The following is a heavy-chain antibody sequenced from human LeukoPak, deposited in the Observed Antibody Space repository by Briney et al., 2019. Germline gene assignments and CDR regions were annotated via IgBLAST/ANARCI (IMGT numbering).Heavy chain of an antibody. V-gene: IGHV3-11*04. J-gene: IGHJ4*02. CDR2: ISSSGSTI. CDR1: GFTFSDYY. D-gene: IGHD4-11*01. Sequence: GGSLRLSCAASGFTFSDYYMSWIRQAPGKGLEWVSYISSSGSTIYYADSVKGRFTISRDNAKNSLYLQMNSLRAEDTSVYYCAKEWVLQGRDYFDYWGQGTLVTVSS. CDR3: AKEWVLQGRDYFDY.